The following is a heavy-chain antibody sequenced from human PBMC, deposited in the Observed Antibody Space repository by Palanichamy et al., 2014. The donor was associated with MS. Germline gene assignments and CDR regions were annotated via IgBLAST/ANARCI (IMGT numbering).Heavy chain of an antibody. V-gene: IGHV3-30*02. CDR1: GFAFSSYG. CDR2: IRYDGVKN. CDR3: ARLVVTAKDDAFDI. D-gene: IGHD2-21*02. Sequence: QVQAGGRSGGRAVVRGWGGPVRLSCAVSGFAFSSYGMHWVRQAPGKGLEWVAFIRYDGVKNNYVDSVKGRFTISRDNSKNTLYLQMNSLRVEDTAVYYCARLVVTAKDDAFDIWGQGTMVAVSS. J-gene: IGHJ3*02.